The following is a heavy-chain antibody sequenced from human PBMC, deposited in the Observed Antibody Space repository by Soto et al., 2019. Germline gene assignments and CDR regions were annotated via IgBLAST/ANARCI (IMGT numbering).Heavy chain of an antibody. J-gene: IGHJ4*02. CDR3: ARASNKRGYSYGPDF. CDR1: GGSISSGGYS. D-gene: IGHD5-18*01. Sequence: SETLSLTCAVSGGSISSGGYSWGWIRQPPGKGLEWIGYMYHSGSTYYNPSLKSRVTISIDRSKNQFSLKLSSVTAADTAVYYCARASNKRGYSYGPDFWGQGPLVTVS. CDR2: MYHSGST. V-gene: IGHV4-30-2*01.